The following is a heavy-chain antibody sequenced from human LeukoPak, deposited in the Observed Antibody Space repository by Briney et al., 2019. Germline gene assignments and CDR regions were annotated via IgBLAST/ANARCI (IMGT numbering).Heavy chain of an antibody. CDR3: ARLDKSSGDDY. D-gene: IGHD7-27*01. J-gene: IGHJ4*02. Sequence: SETLSLTCTVSGGSISSSSYYWGWIRQPPGKGLEWIGSIYYSGSTYYNPSLKSRVTISVDTSKNQFSLKLSSVTAADTAVHYYARLDKSSGDDYWGQGTLVTVSS. V-gene: IGHV4-39*01. CDR1: GGSISSSSYY. CDR2: IYYSGST.